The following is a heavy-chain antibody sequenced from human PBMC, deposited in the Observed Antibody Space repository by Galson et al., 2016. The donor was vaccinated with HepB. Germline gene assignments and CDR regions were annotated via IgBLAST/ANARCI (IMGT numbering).Heavy chain of an antibody. V-gene: IGHV5-10-1*01. D-gene: IGHD6-19*01. CDR1: GYNFITYW. Sequence: QSGAEVKKPGESLRISCMGSGYNFITYWIGWVRQMPGKGLEWMGSIDPSDSYTNYSPSFQGHVTISTDRSISTAYLQWSSLKASDTAIYYCAIRLYSSGSFDYWGQGTLVTVSS. CDR2: IDPSDSYT. J-gene: IGHJ4*02. CDR3: AIRLYSSGSFDY.